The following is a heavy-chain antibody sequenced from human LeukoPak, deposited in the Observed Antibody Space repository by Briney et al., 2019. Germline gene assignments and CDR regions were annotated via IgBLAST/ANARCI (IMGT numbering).Heavy chain of an antibody. CDR3: ARHGYYYYYMDV. CDR1: GGSISSSSYY. J-gene: IGHJ6*03. Sequence: SETLSLTCTVSGGSISSSSYYWGWICQPPGKGLEWIGSIYYSGSTYYNPSLKSRVTISVDTSKNQFSLKLSSVTAADTAVYYCARHGYYYYYMDVWGKGTTVTVSS. CDR2: IYYSGST. V-gene: IGHV4-39*01.